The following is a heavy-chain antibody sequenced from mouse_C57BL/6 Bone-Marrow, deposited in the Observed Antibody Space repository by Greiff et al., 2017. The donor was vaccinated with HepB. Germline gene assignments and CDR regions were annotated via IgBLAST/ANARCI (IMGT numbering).Heavy chain of an antibody. J-gene: IGHJ2*01. V-gene: IGHV5-4*01. D-gene: IGHD2-2*01. Sequence: EVKLMESGGGLVKPGGSLKLSCAASGFTFSSYAMSWVRQTPEKRLEWVATISDGGSYTYYPDNVKGRFTISRDNAKNNLYLQMSHLKSEDTAMYYCARDREGYRYFDYWGQGTTLTVSS. CDR1: GFTFSSYA. CDR3: ARDREGYRYFDY. CDR2: ISDGGSYT.